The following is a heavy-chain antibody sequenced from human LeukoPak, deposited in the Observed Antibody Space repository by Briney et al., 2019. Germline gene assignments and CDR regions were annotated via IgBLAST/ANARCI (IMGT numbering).Heavy chain of an antibody. CDR2: VYTGGGT. J-gene: IGHJ1*01. Sequence: PGGSLRLSCVVSGFSVRTTYMSWVRQAPGKGPEWVSVVYTGGGTDHADSVKGRFTISRDNAKNSLYLQMNSLRAEDTAVYYCARESYSSGPGQHWGQGTLVTVSS. CDR3: ARESYSSGPGQH. CDR1: GFSVRTTY. D-gene: IGHD6-19*01. V-gene: IGHV3-53*01.